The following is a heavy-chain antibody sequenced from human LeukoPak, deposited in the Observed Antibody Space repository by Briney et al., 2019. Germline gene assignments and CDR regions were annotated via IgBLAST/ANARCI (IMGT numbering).Heavy chain of an antibody. Sequence: GGSLRLSCAVSGFTLSSYAMHWVRQAPGKGLEWVAVISYDGSNKYYADSVKGRFTISRDNSKNTLYLQMNSLRAEDTAVYYCARESSGFDYWGQGTLVTVSS. CDR2: ISYDGSNK. V-gene: IGHV3-30-3*01. D-gene: IGHD6-6*01. J-gene: IGHJ4*02. CDR3: ARESSGFDY. CDR1: GFTLSSYA.